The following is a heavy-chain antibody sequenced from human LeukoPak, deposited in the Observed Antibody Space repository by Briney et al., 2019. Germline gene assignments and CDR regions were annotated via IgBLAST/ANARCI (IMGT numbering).Heavy chain of an antibody. CDR2: INPSGGST. V-gene: IGHV1-46*01. D-gene: IGHD5-18*01. J-gene: IGHJ4*02. CDR1: GYTFTSYY. CDR3: ARTIGYSYGFQSVLDY. Sequence: ASVKVSCKASGYTFTSYYMLWVRQAPGQGLEWMGIINPSGGSTSYAQKFQGRVTMTRDTSTSTVYMELSSLRSEDTAVYYCARTIGYSYGFQSVLDYWGQGTLVTVSS.